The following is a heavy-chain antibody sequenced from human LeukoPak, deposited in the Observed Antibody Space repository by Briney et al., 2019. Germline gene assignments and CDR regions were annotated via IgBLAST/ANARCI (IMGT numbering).Heavy chain of an antibody. D-gene: IGHD6-13*01. V-gene: IGHV3-21*01. Sequence: PGGSLRLSCAASGFTLSIYSMNWVRQAPGKGLEWVSSISGSSTYLYYADSVKGRFTISRDNAKNSLYLQMNSLRAEDTAVYYCAGYNWFDPWGQGTLVTVSS. J-gene: IGHJ5*02. CDR3: AGYNWFDP. CDR2: ISGSSTYL. CDR1: GFTLSIYS.